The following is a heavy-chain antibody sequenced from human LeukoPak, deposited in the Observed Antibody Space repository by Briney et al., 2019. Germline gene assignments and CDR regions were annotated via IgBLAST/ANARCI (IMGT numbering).Heavy chain of an antibody. CDR2: IYYSGST. V-gene: IGHV4-34*01. D-gene: IGHD4-11*01. CDR1: GGSFSGYY. Sequence: SGTLSLTCAVYGGSFSGYYWSWIRQPPGKGLEWIGSIYYSGSTYYNPSLKSRVTISVDTSKNQFSLKLSSVTAADTAVYYCARDDYQVGYWGQGTLVTVSS. CDR3: ARDDYQVGY. J-gene: IGHJ4*02.